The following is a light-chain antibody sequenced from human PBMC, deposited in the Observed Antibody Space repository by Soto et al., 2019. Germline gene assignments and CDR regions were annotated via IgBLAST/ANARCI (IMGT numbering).Light chain of an antibody. CDR1: QSVSSY. CDR2: DAS. V-gene: IGKV3-11*01. Sequence: EIVLTQSPATLSLSPGERATLSCRASQSVSSYLAWYQQKPGQAPRLLIYDASNRATGIPARCSGSGSGTDFTLTISSLAPEDFAVYYCQQRNNWPRGTFGQGTRLAI. J-gene: IGKJ5*01. CDR3: QQRNNWPRGT.